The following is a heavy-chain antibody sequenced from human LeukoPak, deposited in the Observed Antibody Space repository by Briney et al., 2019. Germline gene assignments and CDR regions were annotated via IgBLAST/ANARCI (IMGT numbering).Heavy chain of an antibody. CDR3: ARDRHGYGGNSYFDY. Sequence: SETLSLTCTVSGGSISSSSYYWGWIRQPPGKGLEWIGSIYYSGSTYYNTSLKSRVTISVDTSKNQFSLKLSSVTAADTAVYYCARDRHGYGGNSYFDYWGQGTLVTVSS. CDR1: GGSISSSSYY. CDR2: IYYSGST. J-gene: IGHJ4*02. V-gene: IGHV4-39*07. D-gene: IGHD2-21*02.